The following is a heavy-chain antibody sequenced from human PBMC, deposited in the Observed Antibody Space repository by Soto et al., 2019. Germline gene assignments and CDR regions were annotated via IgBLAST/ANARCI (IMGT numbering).Heavy chain of an antibody. Sequence: SLRLSCAASGFTFSNAWMSWVRQAPGKGLEWVGRIKSKTDGGTTDYAAPVKGRFTISRDDSKNTLYLQMNSLKTEDTAVYYCTTDLAACGGDCYWDYWGQGTLVTVSS. CDR3: TTDLAACGGDCYWDY. CDR2: IKSKTDGGTT. V-gene: IGHV3-15*01. J-gene: IGHJ4*02. D-gene: IGHD2-21*01. CDR1: GFTFSNAW.